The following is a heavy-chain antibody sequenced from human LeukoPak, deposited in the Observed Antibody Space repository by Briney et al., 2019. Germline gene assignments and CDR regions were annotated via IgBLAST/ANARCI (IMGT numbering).Heavy chain of an antibody. CDR2: INPNSGGT. D-gene: IGHD4/OR15-4a*01. CDR3: ARPLYGAASVALNPNSLDY. V-gene: IGHV1-2*02. CDR1: GYTFTSYF. J-gene: IGHJ4*02. Sequence: ASVKVSCKASGYTFTSYFMHWVRQAPGQGLEWMGWINPNSGGTNYQGRVTMTRDTSISTAYMELSSLRSDDTAVYYCARPLYGAASVALNPNSLDYWGQGTLVTVSS.